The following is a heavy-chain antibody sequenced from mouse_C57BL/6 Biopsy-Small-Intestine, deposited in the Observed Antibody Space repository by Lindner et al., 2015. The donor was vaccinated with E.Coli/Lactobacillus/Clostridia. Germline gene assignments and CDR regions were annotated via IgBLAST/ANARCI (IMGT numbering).Heavy chain of an antibody. Sequence: VQLQESGPELVKPGASVKISCKASGYSFTDYNMNWVKQSNGKSLEWIGVINPNYGTTSYNQKFKGKATLTVDKSSSTAYMELRSLTSEDSAVYYCARSGDYGSNYYAMDYWGQGTSVTVSS. J-gene: IGHJ4*01. CDR3: ARSGDYGSNYYAMDY. CDR1: GYSFTDYN. V-gene: IGHV1-39*01. D-gene: IGHD1-1*01. CDR2: INPNYGTT.